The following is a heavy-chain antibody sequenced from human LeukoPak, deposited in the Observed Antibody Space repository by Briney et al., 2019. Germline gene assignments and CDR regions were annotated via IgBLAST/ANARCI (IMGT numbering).Heavy chain of an antibody. V-gene: IGHV1-18*01. CDR1: GYTFTSYG. J-gene: IGHJ4*02. Sequence: ASVKVSCKASGYTFTSYGISWVRQAPGQGLEWMGWISAYNGNTNYAQKLQGRVTMTTDTSTSTAYMELRSLRSDDTAVYYCARGAIMIFGVIQYYFDYWGQGTLVTVSS. CDR3: ARGAIMIFGVIQYYFDY. CDR2: ISAYNGNT. D-gene: IGHD3-3*01.